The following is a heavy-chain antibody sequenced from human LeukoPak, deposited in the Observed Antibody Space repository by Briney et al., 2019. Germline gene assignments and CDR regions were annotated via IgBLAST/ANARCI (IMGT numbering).Heavy chain of an antibody. V-gene: IGHV5-51*01. D-gene: IGHD5-18*01. CDR2: IYPDDSET. CDR1: GYSFTRYL. CDR3: ARQGRRDTAMVFDY. J-gene: IGHJ4*02. Sequence: GESLNISCKASGYSFTRYLIGWLRQIPGKGLGRIGIIYPDDSETRYSPSLQGHTTTSADKTISSAYLQWSSLKASDTDMYYCARQGRRDTAMVFDYWGQGTLVTVSS.